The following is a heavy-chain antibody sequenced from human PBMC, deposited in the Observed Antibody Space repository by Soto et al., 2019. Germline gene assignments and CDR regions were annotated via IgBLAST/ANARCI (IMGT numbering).Heavy chain of an antibody. J-gene: IGHJ5*02. CDR2: IYYSGRT. CDR1: GASINSAGYY. D-gene: IGHD3-3*01. Sequence: PSETLSLTCNVSGASINSAGYYWSWIRQHPGKGPEWIGYIYYSGRTYYNPSLKSRVTISVDTSKNQFSLKLSSVTAADTAVYYCARNAYYDFWSGYRANNWFDPWGQGTLVTVSS. V-gene: IGHV4-31*03. CDR3: ARNAYYDFWSGYRANNWFDP.